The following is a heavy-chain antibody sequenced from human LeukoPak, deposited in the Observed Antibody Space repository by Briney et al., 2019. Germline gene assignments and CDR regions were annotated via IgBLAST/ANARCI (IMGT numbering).Heavy chain of an antibody. V-gene: IGHV3-21*01. D-gene: IGHD3-10*01. CDR1: GFTFSSYA. CDR2: ISSSSSYI. J-gene: IGHJ5*02. CDR3: ARDYGSGSHYSNWFDP. Sequence: GGSLRLSCAASGFTFSSYAMSWVRQAPGKGLEWVSSISSSSSYIYYADSVKGRFTISRDNAKNSLYLQMNSLRAEDTAVYYCARDYGSGSHYSNWFDPWGQGTLVTVSS.